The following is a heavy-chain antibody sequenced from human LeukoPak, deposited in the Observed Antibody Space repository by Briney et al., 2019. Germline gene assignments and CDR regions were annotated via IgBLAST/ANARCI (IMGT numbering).Heavy chain of an antibody. CDR2: IYHSGST. J-gene: IGHJ3*02. Sequence: PSETLSLTRTVSGYSISSGYYWGWIRQPPGKGLEWIGSIYHSGSTYYNPSLKSRVTISVDTSKNQFSLKLSSVTAADTAVYYCARPHSGRHSRNDAFDIWGQGTMVTVSS. V-gene: IGHV4-38-2*02. CDR1: GYSISSGYY. D-gene: IGHD1-26*01. CDR3: ARPHSGRHSRNDAFDI.